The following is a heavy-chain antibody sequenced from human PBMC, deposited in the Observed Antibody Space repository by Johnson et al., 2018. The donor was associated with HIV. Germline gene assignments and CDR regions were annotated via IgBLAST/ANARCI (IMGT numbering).Heavy chain of an antibody. V-gene: IGHV3-30*02. D-gene: IGHD6-13*01. CDR2: IQYDGSNK. Sequence: QVQLVESGGGVVQPGGSLRLSCAASDFTFSSYGMHWVRQAPGKGLEWVTFIQYDGSNKYYADSVKGRFTISRDNSKNTLYLKMNSLRAEDTAVYYCASKAAGTSSSHCDAFDLWGQGTMVTVSS. J-gene: IGHJ3*01. CDR1: DFTFSSYG. CDR3: ASKAAGTSSSHCDAFDL.